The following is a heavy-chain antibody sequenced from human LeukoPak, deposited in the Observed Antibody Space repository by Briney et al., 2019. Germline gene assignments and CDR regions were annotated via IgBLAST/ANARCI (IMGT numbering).Heavy chain of an antibody. J-gene: IGHJ5*02. Sequence: ASVKVSCKASGYTFTGYYMHWVRQAPGQGLEWMGWINPNSGGTNYAQKFQGRVTMTRDTSISTAYMELSRLRSDDTAVYYCAREPTLEYSSSSDWFDPWGQGTLVTVSS. V-gene: IGHV1-2*02. CDR2: INPNSGGT. CDR3: AREPTLEYSSSSDWFDP. D-gene: IGHD6-6*01. CDR1: GYTFTGYY.